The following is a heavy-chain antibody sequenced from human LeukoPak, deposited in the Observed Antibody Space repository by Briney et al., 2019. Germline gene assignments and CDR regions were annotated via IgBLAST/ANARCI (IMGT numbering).Heavy chain of an antibody. CDR3: ASESLTGYYTPY. D-gene: IGHD3-9*01. V-gene: IGHV3-53*01. Sequence: GGSLRLSCADSGFTVSSNYMSWVRQAPGKGLEWVSILYSGGSTYYADSVKGRFTNSRDNSKNTLYLQMNSLRAEDTAVYYCASESLTGYYTPYWGQGTLVTVSS. CDR2: LYSGGST. J-gene: IGHJ4*02. CDR1: GFTVSSNY.